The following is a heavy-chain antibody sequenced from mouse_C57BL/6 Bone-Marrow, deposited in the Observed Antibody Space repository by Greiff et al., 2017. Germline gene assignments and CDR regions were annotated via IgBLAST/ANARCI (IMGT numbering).Heavy chain of an antibody. Sequence: VQLQQPGAELVRPGTSVKLSCKASGYTFTSYWMHWVKQRPGQGLEWIGVIDPSDSYTNYNQKFKGKATLTVDTSSSTAYMQLSSLTSEDSAVYYCARFYYGSRSYYAMDYWGQGTSVTVSS. CDR1: GYTFTSYW. D-gene: IGHD1-1*01. J-gene: IGHJ4*01. V-gene: IGHV1-59*01. CDR2: IDPSDSYT. CDR3: ARFYYGSRSYYAMDY.